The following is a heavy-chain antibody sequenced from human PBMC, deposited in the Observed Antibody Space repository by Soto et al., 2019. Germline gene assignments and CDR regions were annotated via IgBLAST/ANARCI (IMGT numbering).Heavy chain of an antibody. J-gene: IGHJ6*02. V-gene: IGHV4-38-2*01. Sequence: SETLSLTCAVSGYSISSGYYWGWIRQPPGKGLEWIGNIYHSGSTYYNPSLKSRVTISVDTSKNQFSLKLSSVTAADTAVYYCARALGSSSSYYYYGMDVWGQGTTVTVSS. D-gene: IGHD6-6*01. CDR2: IYHSGST. CDR1: GYSISSGYY. CDR3: ARALGSSSSYYYYGMDV.